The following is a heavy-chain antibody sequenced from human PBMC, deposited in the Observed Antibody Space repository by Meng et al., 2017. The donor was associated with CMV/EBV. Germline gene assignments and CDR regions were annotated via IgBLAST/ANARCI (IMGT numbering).Heavy chain of an antibody. J-gene: IGHJ6*02. CDR3: AKVGRDCSSCSCYKRYYGMDV. V-gene: IGHV3-9*01. Sequence: SLKISFVTSGFNFYDYAMHWVRQAPGKGLEWVSGITWNSGSIVYADSVKGRFTISRDNANDPLYLQMNSLRAEDTALYYCAKVGRDCSSCSCYKRYYGMDVWGQGTTVTVSS. CDR1: GFNFYDYA. D-gene: IGHD2-2*02. CDR2: ITWNSGSI.